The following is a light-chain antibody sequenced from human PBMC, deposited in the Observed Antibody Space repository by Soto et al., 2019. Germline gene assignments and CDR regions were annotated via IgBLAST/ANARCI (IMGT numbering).Light chain of an antibody. CDR2: DAF. J-gene: IGKJ1*01. CDR1: QSISTR. Sequence: DIQMTQSPSTLSASVGDRVPIPCRASQSISTRLAWYQHKPGKAPKVLIYDAFSLESGVPSRFSGSGSATEFIRTISSLQPDDFATYHVQHYGGVLTFGQGTKVERK. V-gene: IGKV1-5*01. CDR3: QHYGGVLT.